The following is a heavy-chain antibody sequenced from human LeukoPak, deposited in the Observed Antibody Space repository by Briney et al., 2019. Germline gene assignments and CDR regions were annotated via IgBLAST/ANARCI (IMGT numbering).Heavy chain of an antibody. D-gene: IGHD1-1*01. Sequence: DSVKVSCKASGFTFSGYYVQWVRQAPGQGLEWMGIINPSDTSTKYAQKFQGRVTMTGDTSTSTVYMELSSLTSEDTAVYYCVRDGLQTRYSWNDEGRKNWFDPWGQGTLVTVSS. CDR3: VRDGLQTRYSWNDEGRKNWFDP. J-gene: IGHJ5*02. V-gene: IGHV1-46*01. CDR2: INPSDTST. CDR1: GFTFSGYY.